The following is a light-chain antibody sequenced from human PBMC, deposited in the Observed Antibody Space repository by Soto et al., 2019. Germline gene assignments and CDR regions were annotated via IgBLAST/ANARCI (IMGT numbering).Light chain of an antibody. CDR1: QYIGSA. CDR3: QQYGDRPRT. J-gene: IGKJ1*01. Sequence: EIVMTQSPDTLSVSPGEGATLSCRASQYIGSAVAWYHQRSGQAPRLLIFDASVRVPTTPARFSGSVSGTEFTLTISSLESEDFAVYFCQQYGDRPRTFGQGTKVDIK. V-gene: IGKV3-15*01. CDR2: DAS.